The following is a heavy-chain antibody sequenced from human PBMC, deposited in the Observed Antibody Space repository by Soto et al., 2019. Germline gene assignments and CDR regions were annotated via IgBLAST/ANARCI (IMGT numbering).Heavy chain of an antibody. CDR2: IYYSGST. CDR3: PIAPFT. Sequence: QVQLQESGPGLVKPSQTLSLTCTVSGGSISSGGYYWSWIRQHPGKGLEGMGDIYYSGSTYYNPSLKGRVTLSVDTSKNQFSLKLSSVTAPDSAVYYCPIAPFTWGQGPLVTVSS. CDR1: GGSISSGGYY. V-gene: IGHV4-31*03. J-gene: IGHJ4*02.